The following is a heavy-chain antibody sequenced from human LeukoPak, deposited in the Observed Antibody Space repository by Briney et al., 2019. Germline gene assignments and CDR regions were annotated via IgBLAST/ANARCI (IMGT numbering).Heavy chain of an antibody. J-gene: IGHJ2*01. CDR2: IYPGDSDT. CDR1: GYSFTSYW. Sequence: GESLKISCKGSGYSFTSYWIGWVRRMPGKGLEWMGIIYPGDSDTRYSPSFQGQVTISADKSISTAYLQWSSLKASDTAMYYCARRDYGDYHRSYWYFDLWGRGTLVTVSS. D-gene: IGHD4-17*01. V-gene: IGHV5-51*01. CDR3: ARRDYGDYHRSYWYFDL.